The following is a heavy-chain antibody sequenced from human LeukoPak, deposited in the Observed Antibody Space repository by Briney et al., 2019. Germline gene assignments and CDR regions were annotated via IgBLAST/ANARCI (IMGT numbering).Heavy chain of an antibody. J-gene: IGHJ6*03. CDR2: MNPNSGNT. CDR3: ARNSNFNVYDYIWGSYRWPYSYYMDV. D-gene: IGHD3-16*02. V-gene: IGHV1-8*01. CDR1: GYTFTSYD. Sequence: ASVKVSCKASGYTFTSYDINWVRQATGQGLEWMGWMNPNSGNTGYAQKFQGRVTMTRNTSISTAYMELSSLRSEDTAVYYCARNSNFNVYDYIWGSYRWPYSYYMDVGAKGTTVT.